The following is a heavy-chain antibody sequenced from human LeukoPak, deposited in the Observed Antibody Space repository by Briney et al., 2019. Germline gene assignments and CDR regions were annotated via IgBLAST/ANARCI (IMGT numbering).Heavy chain of an antibody. J-gene: IGHJ4*02. CDR2: IIPIFGTA. D-gene: IGHD2-2*01. V-gene: IGHV1-69*05. CDR3: ARDEGAMEYAPAYVY. Sequence: SVKVSCKASGGTFSSYAISWVRQAPGQGLEWMGGIIPIFGTANYAQKFQGRVTITTDESTSTAYMELSSLRSEDTAVYYCARDEGAMEYAPAYVYRGQGTLVTVSS. CDR1: GGTFSSYA.